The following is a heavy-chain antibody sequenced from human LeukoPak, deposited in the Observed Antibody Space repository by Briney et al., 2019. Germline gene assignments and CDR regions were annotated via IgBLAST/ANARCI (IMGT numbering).Heavy chain of an antibody. Sequence: GESLKISCKGSEYSFTSYWIGWVRQMPGKGLEWMGIIYPGDSDTRYSPSFQGQVTTSADKSISTAYLQWSSLKASDTAMYYCACVEHPHWWGYWGQGTLVTVPS. CDR2: IYPGDSDT. V-gene: IGHV5-51*01. CDR1: EYSFTSYW. CDR3: ACVEHPHWWGY. D-gene: IGHD2-8*02. J-gene: IGHJ4*02.